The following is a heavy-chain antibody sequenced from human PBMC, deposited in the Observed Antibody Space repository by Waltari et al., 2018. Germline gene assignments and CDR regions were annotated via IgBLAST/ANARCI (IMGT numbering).Heavy chain of an antibody. D-gene: IGHD2-21*02. V-gene: IGHV3-48*04. CDR2: ITNSGAT. CDR3: ARGYCGGDCSSSARYVDI. Sequence: EEQLVESGGGLIQPGGSLRLSWSASGFTFSSYGRGWVRQAPGKGLEWVSYITNSGATHYADSLRGRFIVSRDNAKSSLYLQMNSLRAEDTALYYCARGYCGGDCSSSARYVDIWGRGTLVSVSS. J-gene: IGHJ2*01. CDR1: GFTFSSYG.